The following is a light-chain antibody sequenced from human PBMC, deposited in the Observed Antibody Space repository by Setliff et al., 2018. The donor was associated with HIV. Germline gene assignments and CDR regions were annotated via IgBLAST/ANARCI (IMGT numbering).Light chain of an antibody. CDR3: YSYTAGTSYV. CDR2: DVT. CDR1: SSDIGAYNY. J-gene: IGLJ1*01. Sequence: QSALTQPASVSGSPGQSITISCTGTSSDIGAYNYVSWYQQYPGKAPKLVIYDVTIRPSGVSNRFSGSKSGNTASPTISGLQAEDEGDYYCYSYTAGTSYVFGGGTKVTVL. V-gene: IGLV2-14*03.